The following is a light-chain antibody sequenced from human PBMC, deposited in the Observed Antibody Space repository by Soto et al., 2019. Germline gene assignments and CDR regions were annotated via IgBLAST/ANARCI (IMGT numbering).Light chain of an antibody. CDR3: QQYSDWPPWT. Sequence: EVMVTQSLVTLSVSPCERATLSWSASQSVSSKLAWYQQKPGQAPRLLIYGASTRATGIPARFSGSGCGTEFILTISSMQSEDFAVYYCQQYSDWPPWTFGQGTKVDI. J-gene: IGKJ1*01. V-gene: IGKV3-15*01. CDR1: QSVSSK. CDR2: GAS.